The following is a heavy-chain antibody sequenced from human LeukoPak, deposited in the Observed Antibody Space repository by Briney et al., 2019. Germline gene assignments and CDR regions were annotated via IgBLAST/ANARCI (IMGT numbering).Heavy chain of an antibody. J-gene: IGHJ3*02. CDR2: ISYDGSNK. CDR1: GFTFSSYA. Sequence: PGGSLRLSCAASGFTFSSYAMHWVRQAPGKGLEWVAVISYDGSNKYYADSVEGRFTISRDNSKNTLYLQMNSLRAEDTAVYYCASPYYDILTGYIDAFDIWGQGTMVTVSS. D-gene: IGHD3-9*01. CDR3: ASPYYDILTGYIDAFDI. V-gene: IGHV3-30-3*01.